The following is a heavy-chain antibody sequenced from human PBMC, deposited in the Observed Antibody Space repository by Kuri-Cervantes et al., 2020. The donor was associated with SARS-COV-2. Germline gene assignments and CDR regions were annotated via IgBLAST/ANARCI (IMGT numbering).Heavy chain of an antibody. Sequence: GGSLRLSCAASGFTFSSYAMHWVRQAPGKGLEWVAVISYDGSNKYYADSVKGRFTISRDNSKNTLYLQMNSLRAEDTAVYYCARAFVVVVAAWRTGMDVWAKGPRSPSP. CDR2: ISYDGSNK. CDR1: GFTFSSYA. D-gene: IGHD2-15*01. CDR3: ARAFVVVVAAWRTGMDV. J-gene: IGHJ6*02. V-gene: IGHV3-30-3*01.